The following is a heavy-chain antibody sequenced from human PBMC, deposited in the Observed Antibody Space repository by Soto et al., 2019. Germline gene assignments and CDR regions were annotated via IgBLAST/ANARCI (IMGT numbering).Heavy chain of an antibody. V-gene: IGHV3-21*01. CDR3: ARVRLACSSTSCYFRDAFDI. Sequence: GGSLRLSCAASGFTFSSYSMNWVRQAPGKGLEWVSSISSSSSYIYYADSVKGRFTISRDNAKNSLYLQMNSLRAEDTAVYYCARVRLACSSTSCYFRDAFDIWGQGTMVTVSS. CDR1: GFTFSSYS. D-gene: IGHD2-2*01. J-gene: IGHJ3*02. CDR2: ISSSSSYI.